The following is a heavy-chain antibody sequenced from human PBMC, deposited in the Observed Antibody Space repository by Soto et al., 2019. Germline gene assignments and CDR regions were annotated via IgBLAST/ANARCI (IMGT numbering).Heavy chain of an antibody. CDR2: IYPGDSDT. J-gene: IGHJ6*03. CDR1: GYSFTSYW. Sequence: EVQLVQSGAEVKKPGESLKISCKGSGYSFTSYWIGWVRQMPGKGLEWMGIIYPGDSDTRYSPSFQGQVTISADKSISTAYLQWSSLKASDTAMYYCARHVEDSYGYFPYYYYMDVWGKGTTVTVSS. CDR3: ARHVEDSYGYFPYYYYMDV. D-gene: IGHD5-18*01. V-gene: IGHV5-51*01.